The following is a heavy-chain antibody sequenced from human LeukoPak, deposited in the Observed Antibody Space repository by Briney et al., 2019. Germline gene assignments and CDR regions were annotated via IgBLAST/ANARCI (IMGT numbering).Heavy chain of an antibody. J-gene: IGHJ6*04. D-gene: IGHD5-18*01. CDR1: GYSISSGYY. V-gene: IGHV4-38-2*02. CDR3: ARGGAVTDV. CDR2: IYHSGST. Sequence: SETLSLTCTVSGYSISSGYYWGWIRQPPGKGLEWIGSIYHSGSTYYNPSLKSRVTISVDTSKNQFSLKLSSVTAADTAVYYCARGGAVTDVWGKGTTVTISS.